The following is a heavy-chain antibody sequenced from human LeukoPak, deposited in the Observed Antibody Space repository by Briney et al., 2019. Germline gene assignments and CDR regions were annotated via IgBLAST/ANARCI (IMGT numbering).Heavy chain of an antibody. J-gene: IGHJ4*02. V-gene: IGHV3-30*02. CDR3: AKSLSALPAALDY. Sequence: GGSLRLSCAASGFTFSSYGMHWVRQAPGKGLEWEAFIRYDGSNKYYADSVKGRFTISRDNSKNTLYLQMNSLRAEDTAVYYCAKSLSALPAALDYWGQGTLVTVSS. CDR1: GFTFSSYG. CDR2: IRYDGSNK. D-gene: IGHD2-2*01.